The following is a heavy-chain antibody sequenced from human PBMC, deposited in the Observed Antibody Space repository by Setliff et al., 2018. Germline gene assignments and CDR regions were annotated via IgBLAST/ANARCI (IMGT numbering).Heavy chain of an antibody. V-gene: IGHV1-2*02. CDR3: ARGGGSYRAGNSRPTYWFDP. Sequence: VKVSCKTSGYPFIEHYVNWVRQAPGQGLEWMGWIRPNGGGTHYAQKFQGRVIMTRDTANSTVYMDLSSLTSDDTAIYYCARGGGSYRAGNSRPTYWFDPWGQGTLVTVSS. J-gene: IGHJ5*02. CDR1: GYPFIEHY. CDR2: IRPNGGGT. D-gene: IGHD2-21*01.